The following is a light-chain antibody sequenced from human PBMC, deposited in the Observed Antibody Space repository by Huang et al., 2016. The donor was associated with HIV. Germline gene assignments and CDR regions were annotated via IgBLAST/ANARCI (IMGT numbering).Light chain of an antibody. Sequence: DIQMTQSPSTLSASVGDRVTITCRASQSISSWLAWYEQKPGKAPKLPIYKASSFESGVPSRFSGSGSGTDFTLTISSLQPDDFATYYCQQYHSYPWTFGQGTKVEIK. J-gene: IGKJ1*01. V-gene: IGKV1-5*03. CDR3: QQYHSYPWT. CDR2: KAS. CDR1: QSISSW.